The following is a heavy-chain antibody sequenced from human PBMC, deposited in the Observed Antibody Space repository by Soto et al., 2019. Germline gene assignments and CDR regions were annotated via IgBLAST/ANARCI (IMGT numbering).Heavy chain of an antibody. CDR3: ARAATYYYYYYMDV. CDR2: INAGNGDT. J-gene: IGHJ6*03. D-gene: IGHD2-15*01. V-gene: IGHV1-3*01. CDR1: GYTFTSYP. Sequence: ASVKVSCKASGYTFTSYPIHWVRQAPGQRLEWMGWINAGNGDTKYSQEIQGRVTITRDTYATTAYMEMSSLRSEDTAVYYCARAATYYYYYYMDVWGKGTTVTVSS.